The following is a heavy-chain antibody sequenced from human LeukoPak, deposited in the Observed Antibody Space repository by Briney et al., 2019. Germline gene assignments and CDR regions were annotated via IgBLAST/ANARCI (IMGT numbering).Heavy chain of an antibody. CDR2: KCHKRGT. Sequence: PSETLSLTCAVSGHSIRTGYDWGWIRRPPGKGLEWIGSKCHKRGTYYNPSLKSRVTLSMATSKNQISLRLTSVTAADTAVYYCASYYASGVSAYNYYGMDVWGKGTTVTVSS. V-gene: IGHV4-38-2*01. CDR1: GHSIRTGYD. CDR3: ASYYASGVSAYNYYGMDV. J-gene: IGHJ6*04. D-gene: IGHD3-10*01.